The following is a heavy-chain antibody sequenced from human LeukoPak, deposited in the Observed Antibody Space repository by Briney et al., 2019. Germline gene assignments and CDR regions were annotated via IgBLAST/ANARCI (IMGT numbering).Heavy chain of an antibody. Sequence: SETLSLTCTVSGGSISSYYWNWLRQAPGKGLEWIGYIYSSGSTNYNPSLKSRVTISVDTSKNQFSLKLNSVTAADTAVYYCARGPTRVYADYWGQGSLVTVSS. J-gene: IGHJ4*02. CDR2: IYSSGST. D-gene: IGHD5/OR15-5a*01. CDR1: GGSISSYY. V-gene: IGHV4-59*01. CDR3: ARGPTRVYADY.